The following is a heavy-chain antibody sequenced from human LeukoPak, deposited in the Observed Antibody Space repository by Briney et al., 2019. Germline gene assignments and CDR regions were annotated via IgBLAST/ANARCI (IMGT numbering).Heavy chain of an antibody. V-gene: IGHV3-73*01. CDR1: GMILSDSA. D-gene: IGHD3-10*01. Sequence: GGSLRLSCAASGMILSDSAMNWVRQAPGKGLEWLAHIRSRTKGYATAYAASVTGRFVISRDDVKNMAFLQMTSLETEDTAVYYCIRHVEFQRPYWAQGVQVTVSS. J-gene: IGHJ4*02. CDR2: IRSRTKGYAT. CDR3: IRHVEFQRPY.